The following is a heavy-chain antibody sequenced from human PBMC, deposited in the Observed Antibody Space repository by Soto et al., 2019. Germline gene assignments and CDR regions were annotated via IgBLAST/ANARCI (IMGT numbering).Heavy chain of an antibody. V-gene: IGHV4-39*07. J-gene: IGHJ4*02. CDR2: IYYSGST. CDR3: ARDRGYSYGYFDY. Sequence: PSETLSLTCTASGGSISSSSYYWGWIRQPPGKGLEWIGSIYYSGSTYYKTSLKSQVTKSEDTSKNQYSLKLRSVTAEDTAVYYCARDRGYSYGYFDYWGQGTLVTVS. CDR1: GGSISSSSYY. D-gene: IGHD5-18*01.